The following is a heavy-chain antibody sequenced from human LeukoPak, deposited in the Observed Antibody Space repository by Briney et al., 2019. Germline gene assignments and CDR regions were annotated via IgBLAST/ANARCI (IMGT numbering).Heavy chain of an antibody. CDR1: GFTFSSYS. D-gene: IGHD6-19*01. CDR2: ISSSSSYI. J-gene: IGHJ4*02. V-gene: IGHV3-21*01. CDR3: ARYRGSSGWYSFDY. Sequence: GGSLRLSCAASGFTFSSYSMNWVRQAPGKRLEWVSSISSSSSYIYYADSVKGRFTISRDNAKNSLYLQMNSLRAEDTAVYYCARYRGSSGWYSFDYWGQGTLVTVSS.